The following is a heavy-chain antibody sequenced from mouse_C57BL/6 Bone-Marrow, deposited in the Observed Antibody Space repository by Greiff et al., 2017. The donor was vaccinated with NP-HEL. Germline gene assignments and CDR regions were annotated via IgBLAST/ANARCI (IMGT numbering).Heavy chain of an antibody. J-gene: IGHJ3*01. V-gene: IGHV1-81*01. CDR1: GYTFTSYG. CDR2: IYPRSGNT. Sequence: VQLQQSGAELARPGASVKLSCKASGYTFTSYGISWVKQRTGQGLEWIGEIYPRSGNTYYNEKFKGKATLTADKSSSTAYMELRSLTSEDSAVYFCGAGSSYEWFAYWGQGTLVTVSA. D-gene: IGHD1-1*01. CDR3: GAGSSYEWFAY.